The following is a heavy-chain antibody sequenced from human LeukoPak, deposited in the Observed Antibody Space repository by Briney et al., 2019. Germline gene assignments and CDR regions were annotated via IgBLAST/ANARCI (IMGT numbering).Heavy chain of an antibody. Sequence: SETLSLTCAVYGGSFSGYYWSWIRQPPGKGLEWIGEINHSGSTNYNPSLKSRVTISVDTSKNQFSLKLSSVTAADTAVYYCARHSPLRPGHSYGSGPFDYWGQGTLVTVSS. CDR1: GGSFSGYY. CDR2: INHSGST. V-gene: IGHV4-34*01. D-gene: IGHD5-18*01. CDR3: ARHSPLRPGHSYGSGPFDY. J-gene: IGHJ4*02.